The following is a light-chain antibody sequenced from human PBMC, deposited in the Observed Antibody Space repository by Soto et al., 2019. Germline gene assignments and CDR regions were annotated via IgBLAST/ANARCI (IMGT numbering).Light chain of an antibody. CDR2: GAS. Sequence: EIVLTQSPGTLSLSPGERATLSCRASQSVSSSYLAWYQQKPGQAPRLLIYGASSRATGIPDRFSGSGSGTDFTLTISRLEPEDFAVYYCQQYGSSPPHTFGGGTKVENK. J-gene: IGKJ4*01. CDR3: QQYGSSPPHT. CDR1: QSVSSSY. V-gene: IGKV3-20*01.